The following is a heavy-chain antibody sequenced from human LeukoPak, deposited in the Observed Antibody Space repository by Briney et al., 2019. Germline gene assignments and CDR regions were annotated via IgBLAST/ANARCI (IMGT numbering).Heavy chain of an antibody. CDR1: GYPFTDHY. D-gene: IGHD6-19*01. Sequence: ATVKISCKASGYPFTDHYIHWVHQAPGKGLEWMGQIDPEDGETIYAEKFQGRVTISADTSTDTGYMELSGLRPEDTDMFYCAILRSGWYFDNWGQGTLVTVSS. CDR3: AILRSGWYFDN. J-gene: IGHJ4*02. CDR2: IDPEDGET. V-gene: IGHV1-69-2*01.